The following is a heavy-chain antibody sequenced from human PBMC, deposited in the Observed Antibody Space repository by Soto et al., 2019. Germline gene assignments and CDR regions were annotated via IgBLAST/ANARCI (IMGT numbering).Heavy chain of an antibody. D-gene: IGHD3-22*01. J-gene: IGHJ4*02. CDR3: AAHDSGGYYAEY. CDR1: GESVTISDYY. Sequence: QLQLQESGPGLVKPSETLSLTYTVSGESVTISDYYWGWIRQPPGKGLEWIGSIHYSGSTYYNPSLKSRVTISGDTSKKQFSLKLTSVTAADAAVYYCAAHDSGGYYAEYWGQGTLVTVSA. V-gene: IGHV4-39*01. CDR2: IHYSGST.